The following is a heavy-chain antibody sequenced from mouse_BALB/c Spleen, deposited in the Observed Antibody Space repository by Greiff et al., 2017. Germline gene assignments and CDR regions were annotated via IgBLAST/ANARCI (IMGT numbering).Heavy chain of an antibody. Sequence: QVQLKQSGAELVRPGVSAKISCKGSGYTFTDYAMHWVKQSHAKSLEWIGVISTYYGDASYNQKFKGKATMTVDKSSSTAYMELARLTSEDSAIYYCARGGYYGYFDVWGAGTTVTVAS. CDR3: ARGGYYGYFDV. CDR2: ISTYYGDA. V-gene: IGHV1S137*01. D-gene: IGHD1-1*02. CDR1: GYTFTDYA. J-gene: IGHJ1*01.